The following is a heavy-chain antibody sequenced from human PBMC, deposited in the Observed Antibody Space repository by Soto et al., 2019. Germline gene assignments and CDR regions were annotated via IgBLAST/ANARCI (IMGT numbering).Heavy chain of an antibody. V-gene: IGHV1-18*01. J-gene: IGHJ4*02. D-gene: IGHD3-9*01. CDR3: ATSRQDILTGYYTAILDY. CDR1: GYTFTSYG. CDR2: ISACNGNT. Sequence: ASVKVSCKASGYTFTSYGISWVRQAPGQGLEWMGWISACNGNTNYSQKLQGRVTITTDTSTSTAYMELSSLRSEDTAMYYCATSRQDILTGYYTAILDYWGQGTLVTVSS.